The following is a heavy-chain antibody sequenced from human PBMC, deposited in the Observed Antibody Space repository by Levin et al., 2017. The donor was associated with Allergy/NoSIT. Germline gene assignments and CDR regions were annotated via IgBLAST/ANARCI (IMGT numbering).Heavy chain of an antibody. CDR2: ISGSGGST. CDR3: AKDDSGYDSWGGPFDY. CDR1: GFTFSSYA. D-gene: IGHD5-12*01. J-gene: IGHJ4*02. V-gene: IGHV3-23*01. Sequence: PGGSLRLSCAASGFTFSSYAMSWVRQAPGKGLEWVSAISGSGGSTYYADSVKGRFTISRDNSKNTLYLQMNSLRAEDTAVYYCAKDDSGYDSWGGPFDYRGQGTLVTVSS.